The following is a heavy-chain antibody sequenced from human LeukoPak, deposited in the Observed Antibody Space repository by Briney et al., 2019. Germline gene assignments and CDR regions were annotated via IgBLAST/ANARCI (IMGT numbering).Heavy chain of an antibody. J-gene: IGHJ2*01. D-gene: IGHD5-24*01. CDR3: ARRRDGYKQHVWYFDL. V-gene: IGHV4-59*08. CDR1: GGSISSYY. Sequence: SETLSLTCTVSGGSISSYYWSWIRQPPGKGLEWIGYIYYSGSTNYNPSLKSRVTISVDTSKNQFSLKLSSVTAADTVVYYCARRRDGYKQHVWYFDLWGRGTLVTISS. CDR2: IYYSGST.